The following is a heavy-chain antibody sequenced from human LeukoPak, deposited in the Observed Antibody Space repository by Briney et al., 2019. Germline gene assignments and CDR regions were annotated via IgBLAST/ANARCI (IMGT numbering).Heavy chain of an antibody. D-gene: IGHD3-3*01. CDR3: AKDRQLPYYDFWSGYSLNWFDP. Sequence: PGGSLRLSCTASGFTFNSYWMQWFRQDPGKGLVWVSCISTDGSTTRYADSVKGRFTISRDNSKNTLYLQMNSLRAEDTAVYYCAKDRQLPYYDFWSGYSLNWFDPWGQGTLVTVSS. CDR2: ISTDGSTT. V-gene: IGHV3-74*01. J-gene: IGHJ5*02. CDR1: GFTFNSYW.